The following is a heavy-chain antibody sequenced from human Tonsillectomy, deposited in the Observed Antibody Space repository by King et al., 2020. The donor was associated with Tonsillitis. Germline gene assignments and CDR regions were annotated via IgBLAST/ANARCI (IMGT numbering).Heavy chain of an antibody. V-gene: IGHV3-23*04. CDR3: VSAEPSLDILCYFDY. CDR2: LNCGDDST. D-gene: IGHD2-2*03. Sequence: QLVQSGGGLVQPGGSLRLSCAASGFSFRTYAMAWGRQAPGRGLEWVSSLNCGDDSTHYADSVKGRFTISRDSSKKTLYLQMNSLRAEDSAIYYCVSAEPSLDILCYFDYWGQGTLVTVSS. J-gene: IGHJ4*02. CDR1: GFSFRTYA.